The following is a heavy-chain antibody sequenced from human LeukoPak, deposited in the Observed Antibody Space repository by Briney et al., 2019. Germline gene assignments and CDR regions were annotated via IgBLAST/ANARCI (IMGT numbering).Heavy chain of an antibody. D-gene: IGHD3-10*01. V-gene: IGHV1-69*01. CDR2: VIPIFGTA. CDR1: GGTFSSYA. J-gene: IGHJ5*02. Sequence: SVKVSCKASGGTFSSYAISWVRQAPGQGLEWMGGVIPIFGTANYAQKFQGRVTITADESTSTAYMELSSLRSEDTAVYYCTSSSFRGFGELFWFDPWGQGTLVTVSS. CDR3: TSSSFRGFGELFWFDP.